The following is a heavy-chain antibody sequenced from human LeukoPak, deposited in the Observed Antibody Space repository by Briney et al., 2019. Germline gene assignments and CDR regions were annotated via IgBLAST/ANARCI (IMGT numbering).Heavy chain of an antibody. Sequence: GGSLRLSCAVSGFSITNYGIHWVRQAPGKGLEWVAFIQYNGNDKFYVDSVKGRFTISRDNSKNTVYLQMNSLRPEDTAVYYCAQDFWNFRDHWGQGTLVTVSS. CDR1: GFSITNYG. CDR3: AQDFWNFRDH. D-gene: IGHD3-3*01. CDR2: IQYNGNDK. J-gene: IGHJ5*02. V-gene: IGHV3-30*02.